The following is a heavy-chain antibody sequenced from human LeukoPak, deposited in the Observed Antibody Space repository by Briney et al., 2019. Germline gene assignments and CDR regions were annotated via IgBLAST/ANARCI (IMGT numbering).Heavy chain of an antibody. CDR1: GGSISSYY. Sequence: SDTLSLTCTLSGGSISSYYWSWIRQPAGKGLEWVGRIYTIWSTNYHPPLKSRVTMSVDTSKNQLSLKLSSVTAADTAVYYCARDLYCSGGSCYDYWGQGTLVTVSS. CDR3: ARDLYCSGGSCYDY. V-gene: IGHV4-4*07. D-gene: IGHD2-15*01. J-gene: IGHJ4*02. CDR2: IYTIWST.